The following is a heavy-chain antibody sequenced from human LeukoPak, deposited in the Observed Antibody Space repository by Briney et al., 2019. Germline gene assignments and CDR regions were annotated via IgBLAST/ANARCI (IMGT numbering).Heavy chain of an antibody. CDR1: GFTFCGYS. V-gene: IGHV3-48*02. J-gene: IGHJ6*01. CDR2: ISSSGSLI. CDR3: ARDSTARILTYYYGMDV. Sequence: GGSLRLSCAASGFTFCGYSMKWVRQAPGRGLEWVSYISSSGSLIYYADSVKDPFTISRDNVKNSLYLQMNSLRDEDTAVYYCARDSTARILTYYYGMDVWGQGTTVTVSS. D-gene: IGHD6-6*01.